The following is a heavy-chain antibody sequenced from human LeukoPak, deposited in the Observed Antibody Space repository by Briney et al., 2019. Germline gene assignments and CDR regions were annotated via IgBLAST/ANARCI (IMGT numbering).Heavy chain of an antibody. J-gene: IGHJ4*02. CDR1: GYTFTSYG. CDR2: ISAYNGNT. Sequence: AASVKVSCKASGYTFTSYGISWVRQAPGQGLEWMGWISAYNGNTNYAQKLQGRVTMTTDTSTSTAYMELRSLRSDDTAVYYCAKYGFNYYDSSGYYYFDYWGQGTLVTVSS. D-gene: IGHD3-22*01. CDR3: AKYGFNYYDSSGYYYFDY. V-gene: IGHV1-18*01.